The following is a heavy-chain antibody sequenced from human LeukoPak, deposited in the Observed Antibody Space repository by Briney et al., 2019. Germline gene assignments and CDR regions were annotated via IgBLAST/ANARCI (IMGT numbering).Heavy chain of an antibody. J-gene: IGHJ4*02. V-gene: IGHV3-7*01. CDR3: ARDKPAGIPVASYHDY. D-gene: IGHD6-19*01. CDR1: GFTISSYW. Sequence: GGSLRLSCAASGFTISSYWMSWVRQAPGKGLEWVAHIQQDGSEKYDVDSVEGRFTISRDNAKNSLYLQMNSLRAEDTAVYYCARDKPAGIPVASYHDYWGQGTLVTVSS. CDR2: IQQDGSEK.